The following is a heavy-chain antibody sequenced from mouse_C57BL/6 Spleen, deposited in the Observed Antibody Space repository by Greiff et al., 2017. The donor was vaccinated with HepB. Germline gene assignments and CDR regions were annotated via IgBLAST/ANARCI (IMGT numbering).Heavy chain of an antibody. D-gene: IGHD1-1*01. V-gene: IGHV1-69*01. Sequence: QVQLQQPGAELVMPGASVKLSCKASGYTFTSYWMHWVKQRPGQGLEWIGEIDPSDSYTNYNQKFKGKSTLTVDKSSSTAYMRLSSLTSADSAVSYCAREAATVGAFDVWGTGTTVTVSS. CDR3: AREAATVGAFDV. CDR1: GYTFTSYW. CDR2: IDPSDSYT. J-gene: IGHJ1*03.